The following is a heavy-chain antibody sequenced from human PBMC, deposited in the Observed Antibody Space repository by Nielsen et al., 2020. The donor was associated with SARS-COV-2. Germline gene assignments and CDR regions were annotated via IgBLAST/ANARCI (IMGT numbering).Heavy chain of an antibody. J-gene: IGHJ6*02. CDR1: EVTFRSHD. CDR3: AKGTVPQQLESFRLFYGMDV. D-gene: IGHD6-13*01. V-gene: IGHV3-30*18. CDR2: ISYDGSNK. Sequence: GESLKISCAASEVTFRSHDMRWVRQAPGKGLECVAVISYDGSNKYYADSVKGRFTISRDNSKNTLYLQMNSLRAEDTAVYYCAKGTVPQQLESFRLFYGMDVWGQGTTVTVS.